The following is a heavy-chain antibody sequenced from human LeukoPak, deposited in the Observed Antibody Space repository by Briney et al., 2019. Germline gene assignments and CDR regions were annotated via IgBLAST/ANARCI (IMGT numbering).Heavy chain of an antibody. D-gene: IGHD5-18*01. CDR2: IYSGGST. J-gene: IGHJ6*03. Sequence: PGGSLRLSCAASGFTVSSNYMSWVRQAPGKGLEWVSVIYSGGSTYYADSVKGRFTISRDNSKNTLYLQMNSLRAEDTAVYYCARGRKGGYSYGWSDYYYYMDVWGKGTTVTISS. CDR1: GFTVSSNY. CDR3: ARGRKGGYSYGWSDYYYYMDV. V-gene: IGHV3-53*01.